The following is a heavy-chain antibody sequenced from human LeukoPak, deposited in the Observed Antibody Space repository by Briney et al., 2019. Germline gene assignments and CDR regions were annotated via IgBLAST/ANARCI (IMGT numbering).Heavy chain of an antibody. Sequence: SETLSLTCTVSGGSISSYYWSWIRQPPGKGLEWIGYIYYSGSTNYNPSLKSRVTISVDTSKNQFSLKLSSVTAADTAVYYCARDGGYDILTGPNWFDPWGQGTLVTVSS. D-gene: IGHD3-9*01. CDR3: ARDGGYDILTGPNWFDP. CDR2: IYYSGST. CDR1: GGSISSYY. V-gene: IGHV4-59*01. J-gene: IGHJ5*02.